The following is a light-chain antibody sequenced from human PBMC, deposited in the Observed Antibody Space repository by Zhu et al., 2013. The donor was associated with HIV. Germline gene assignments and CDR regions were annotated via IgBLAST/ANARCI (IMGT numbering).Light chain of an antibody. V-gene: IGKV3-20*01. Sequence: EIVLTQSPGTLSLSPGERATLSCRASQSVSSSYLAWYQQKPGQAPRLLIYGASSRATGIPDRFSGSGSGTDFTLTISRLEPEDSGVYYCHQYGTLGTFGQGTKVEIK. J-gene: IGKJ1*01. CDR2: GAS. CDR3: HQYGTLGT. CDR1: QSVSSSY.